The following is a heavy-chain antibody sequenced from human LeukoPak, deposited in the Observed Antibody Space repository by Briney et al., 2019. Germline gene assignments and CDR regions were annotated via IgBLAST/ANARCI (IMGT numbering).Heavy chain of an antibody. CDR1: GYSISSGYY. J-gene: IGHJ5*02. V-gene: IGHV4-38-2*02. CDR3: ARVRADIVVVVAATQGWFDP. Sequence: KPSETLSLTCTVSGYSISSGYYWGWIRQPPGKGLEWIGSIYHSGSTYYNPSLKSRVTISVDTSKNQFSLKLSSVTAADTAVYYCARVRADIVVVVAATQGWFDPWGQGTLVTVSS. D-gene: IGHD2-15*01. CDR2: IYHSGST.